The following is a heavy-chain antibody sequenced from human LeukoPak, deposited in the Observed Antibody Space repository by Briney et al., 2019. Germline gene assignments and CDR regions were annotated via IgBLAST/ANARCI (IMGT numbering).Heavy chain of an antibody. CDR2: IKQDGSEK. J-gene: IGHJ5*02. V-gene: IGHV3-7*03. Sequence: GGSLRLSCAASGFTFSSYWMSWVRQAPGKGLEWVANIKQDGSEKYYVDSVKGRFTISRDNAKNSLYLQMNSPRAEDTARYYCARDIDYGDSPNWFDPWGQGTLVTVSS. CDR3: ARDIDYGDSPNWFDP. D-gene: IGHD4-17*01. CDR1: GFTFSSYW.